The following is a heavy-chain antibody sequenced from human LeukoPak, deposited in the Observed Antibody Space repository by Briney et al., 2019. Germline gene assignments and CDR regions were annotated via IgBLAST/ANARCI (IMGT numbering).Heavy chain of an antibody. Sequence: TSETPSLTCTVSGGSITSGIYYWTWIRQPAGKGLEWIGRIYTSGSTNYNPSLKSRVTISVDTSKNQFSLKLTSVTAADTAVYYCAGEFAYWGQGTLVSVSS. J-gene: IGHJ4*02. CDR2: IYTSGST. V-gene: IGHV4-61*02. CDR1: GGSITSGIYY. CDR3: AGEFAY.